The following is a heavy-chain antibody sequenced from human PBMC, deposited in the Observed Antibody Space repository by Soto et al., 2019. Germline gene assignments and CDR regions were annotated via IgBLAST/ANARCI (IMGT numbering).Heavy chain of an antibody. CDR3: AKDAEGGGWYQLDY. CDR2: ISYDGSNK. CDR1: GFTFSSYG. J-gene: IGHJ4*02. Sequence: QVQLVESGGGVVQPGRSLRLSCAASGFTFSSYGMHWVRQAPGKGLEWVAVISYDGSNKYYADSVKGRFTISRDNSKNTLYLQMNSLRAEDTAVYYCAKDAEGGGWYQLDYWGQGTLVTASS. D-gene: IGHD6-19*01. V-gene: IGHV3-30*18.